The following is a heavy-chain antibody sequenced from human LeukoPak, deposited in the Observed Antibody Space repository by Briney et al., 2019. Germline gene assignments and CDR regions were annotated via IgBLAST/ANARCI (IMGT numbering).Heavy chain of an antibody. CDR1: GFTFDDYA. D-gene: IGHD1-26*01. J-gene: IGHJ4*02. CDR2: ISWDGGST. CDR3: AKVLSSGGSYWRLDY. Sequence: PGGSLRLSCAASGFTFDDYAMHWVRQAPGKGLEWVSLISWDGGSTYYADSVKGRFTISRDNSKNSLYLQMNSLRAEDTALYYCAKVLSSGGSYWRLDYWGQGTLVTVFS. V-gene: IGHV3-43D*03.